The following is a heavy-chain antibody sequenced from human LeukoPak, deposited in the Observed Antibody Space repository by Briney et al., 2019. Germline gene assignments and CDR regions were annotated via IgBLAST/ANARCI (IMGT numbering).Heavy chain of an antibody. CDR3: AMSTTVVTDAFDI. D-gene: IGHD4-23*01. V-gene: IGHV3-30*04. J-gene: IGHJ3*02. Sequence: GGSLRLSCAASGFTFSSYAMHWVRQAPGKGLEWVAVISYDGSNKYYADSVKGRFTISRDNSKNTLYLQMNSLRAEDTAVYYCAMSTTVVTDAFDIWGQGTMVTVSS. CDR1: GFTFSSYA. CDR2: ISYDGSNK.